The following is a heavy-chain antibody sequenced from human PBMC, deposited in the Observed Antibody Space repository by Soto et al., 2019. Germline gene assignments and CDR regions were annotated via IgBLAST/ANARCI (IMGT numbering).Heavy chain of an antibody. Sequence: SETLSLTCTVSGGSISSGGYSWTRIRQSPGKGLEWIGYTYQSGSAYYNPSLKSRVTISVDRSKNQFSLNLTSVTAADTAVYYCARDYYGMDVWGQGTTVTVSS. CDR3: ARDYYGMDV. CDR1: GGSISSGGYS. CDR2: TYQSGSA. J-gene: IGHJ6*02. V-gene: IGHV4-30-2*06.